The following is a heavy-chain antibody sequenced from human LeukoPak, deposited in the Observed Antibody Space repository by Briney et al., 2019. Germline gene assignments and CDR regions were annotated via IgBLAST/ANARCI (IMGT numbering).Heavy chain of an antibody. CDR1: GFTFSSYW. Sequence: GGSLRLSCAASGFTFSSYWMSWVRQAPGKGLEWVSSISSSSYIYYADSVKGRFTISRDNAKNSLYLQMNSLRAEDTAVYYCARTQGSAFDYWGQGTLVTVSS. J-gene: IGHJ4*02. D-gene: IGHD2-15*01. CDR2: ISSSSYI. CDR3: ARTQGSAFDY. V-gene: IGHV3-21*01.